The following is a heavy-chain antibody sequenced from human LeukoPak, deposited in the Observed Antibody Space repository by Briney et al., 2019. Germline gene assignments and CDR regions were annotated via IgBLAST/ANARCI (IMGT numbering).Heavy chain of an antibody. D-gene: IGHD4-17*01. CDR3: ARGGDYGDLRYFDY. Sequence: SETLSLTCTVSGGSINNYYWSWIRQPPEKGLEWIGYIYYRGSTNYNPSLKSRVTFSVDTSKNQFSLKLNSVTAADTAVYYCARGGDYGDLRYFDYWGQGTLVTVSS. V-gene: IGHV4-59*01. J-gene: IGHJ4*02. CDR2: IYYRGST. CDR1: GGSINNYY.